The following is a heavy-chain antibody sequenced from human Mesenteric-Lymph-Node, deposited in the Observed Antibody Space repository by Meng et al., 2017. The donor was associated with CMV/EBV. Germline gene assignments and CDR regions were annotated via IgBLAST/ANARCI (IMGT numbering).Heavy chain of an antibody. CDR2: IRYDGSNK. Sequence: GGSLRLSCAASGFIFSKYGMNWARQAPGKGLEWVAFIRYDGSNKYYADSVKGRFTISRDNSKNTLYLQMNSLRAEDTAVYYCAKDQGSTAAYFDYWGQGTLVTVSS. V-gene: IGHV3-30*02. CDR1: GFIFSKYG. CDR3: AKDQGSTAAYFDY. D-gene: IGHD2-2*01. J-gene: IGHJ4*02.